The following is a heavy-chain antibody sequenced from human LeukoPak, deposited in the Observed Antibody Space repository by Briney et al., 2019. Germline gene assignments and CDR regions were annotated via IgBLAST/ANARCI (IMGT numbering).Heavy chain of an antibody. CDR1: GFTFSDYY. Sequence: PGGSLRLSCAASGFTFSDYYMSWIRQAPGKGLEWVSYISSSGSTIYYADSVKGRFTIPRDNAKNSLYLQMNSLRAEDTAVYYCARAQTDIVVVPAAIGLDYWGQGTLVTVSS. J-gene: IGHJ4*02. V-gene: IGHV3-11*01. CDR2: ISSSGSTI. D-gene: IGHD2-2*02. CDR3: ARAQTDIVVVPAAIGLDY.